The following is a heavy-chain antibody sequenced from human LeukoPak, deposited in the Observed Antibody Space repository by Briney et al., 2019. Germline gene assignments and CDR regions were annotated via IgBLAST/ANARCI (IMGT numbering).Heavy chain of an antibody. CDR3: ARDRIQLWSHDY. J-gene: IGHJ4*02. V-gene: IGHV3-7*04. CDR2: IKPDGTEK. D-gene: IGHD5-18*01. CDR1: GFTFSGYW. Sequence: GGSLRLSCAASGFTFSGYWMSWVRQAPGKGLEWVANIKPDGTEKYYVDSVKGRSTISRDNAKNSLYLQMNSLRAEDTAVYYCARDRIQLWSHDYWGQGTLVTVSS.